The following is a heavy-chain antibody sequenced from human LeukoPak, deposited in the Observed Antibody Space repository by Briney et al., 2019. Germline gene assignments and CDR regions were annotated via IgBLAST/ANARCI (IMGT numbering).Heavy chain of an antibody. D-gene: IGHD2/OR15-2a*01. V-gene: IGHV4-61*01. CDR1: GGSVSSSSYS. J-gene: IGHJ5*02. CDR3: ALRRLTSSQIIEDNWFGP. Sequence: SETLSLTCTVSGGSVSSSSYSWNWIRQPPGKTLEWIGYTYYSGSTNYNPSLKSRVTLSVGTSKNQFSLKLTSVTAADTAVYYCALRRLTSSQIIEDNWFGPWGQGTLVTVSS. CDR2: TYYSGST.